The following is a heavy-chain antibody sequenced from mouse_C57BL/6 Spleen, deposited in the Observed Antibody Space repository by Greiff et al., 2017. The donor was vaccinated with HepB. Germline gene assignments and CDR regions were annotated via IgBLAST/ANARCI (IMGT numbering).Heavy chain of an antibody. V-gene: IGHV1-54*01. CDR3: AREDGYYPFAY. D-gene: IGHD2-3*01. CDR2: INPGSGGT. CDR1: GYAFTNYL. J-gene: IGHJ3*01. Sequence: VQLQQSGAELVRPGTSVKVSCKASGYAFTNYLIEWVKQRPGQGLEWIGVINPGSGGTNYNEKFKGKETLTADKSSSTAYMQLSSLTSEDSAVYFCAREDGYYPFAYWGQGTLVTVSA.